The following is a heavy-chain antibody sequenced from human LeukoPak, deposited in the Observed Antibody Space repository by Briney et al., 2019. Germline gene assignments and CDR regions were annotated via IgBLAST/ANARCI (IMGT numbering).Heavy chain of an antibody. Sequence: SETLSLTCTVSGGSISSGDYYWNWLRQPPGKGLEWIGYFYHSGISYYNPSLKSRVTISVDTSKNQFSLKLSSVTAADTAVYYCARDPTDCSSTSCRDAFDIWGQGTMVTVSS. CDR3: ARDPTDCSSTSCRDAFDI. D-gene: IGHD2-2*01. V-gene: IGHV4-30-2*01. CDR2: FYHSGIS. CDR1: GGSISSGDYY. J-gene: IGHJ3*02.